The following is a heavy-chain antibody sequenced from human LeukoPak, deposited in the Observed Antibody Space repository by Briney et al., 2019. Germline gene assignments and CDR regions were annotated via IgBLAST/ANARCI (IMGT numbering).Heavy chain of an antibody. CDR3: ARLSGYDTLGYCYYYYGMDV. J-gene: IGHJ6*02. CDR1: GGSISSYY. D-gene: IGHD5-12*01. Sequence: SETLSLTCTVSGGSISSYYWSWIRQPPGKGLEWIGYIYYSGSTNYNPSLKSRVTISVDTSKNQFSLKLSSVTAADTAVYYCARLSGYDTLGYCYYYYGMDVWGQGTTVTVSS. V-gene: IGHV4-59*08. CDR2: IYYSGST.